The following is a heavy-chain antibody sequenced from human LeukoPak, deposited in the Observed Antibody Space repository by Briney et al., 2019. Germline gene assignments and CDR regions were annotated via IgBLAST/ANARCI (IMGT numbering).Heavy chain of an antibody. Sequence: GRSLRLSCAASGFTFSNYAMHWVRQAPGKGLEWVAIISYDENNKYYADSVKGRFTIPRDNSKNTLYLQVNSLRAEDTAVYYCARSKLAGKNWFAPWGQGTLVTVSS. CDR2: ISYDENNK. D-gene: IGHD1-1*01. V-gene: IGHV3-30*01. CDR1: GFTFSNYA. J-gene: IGHJ5*02. CDR3: ARSKLAGKNWFAP.